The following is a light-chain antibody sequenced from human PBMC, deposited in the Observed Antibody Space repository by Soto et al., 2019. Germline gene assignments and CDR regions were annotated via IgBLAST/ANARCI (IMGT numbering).Light chain of an antibody. V-gene: IGLV2-14*01. Sequence: QSALTQPASVSGSPGQSITISCTGTSSDVGGYNYVSWYQQHPGMAPKLMIYAVSNRPSGVSNRFSGSKSGNTASLTISGLQAEDEAHYYCSSYASSSSPYVVFGGGTKSPS. CDR3: SSYASSSSPYVV. CDR2: AVS. CDR1: SSDVGGYNY. J-gene: IGLJ2*01.